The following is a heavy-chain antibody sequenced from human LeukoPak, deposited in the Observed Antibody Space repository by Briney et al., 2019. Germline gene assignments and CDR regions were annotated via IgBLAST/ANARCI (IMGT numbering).Heavy chain of an antibody. J-gene: IGHJ6*02. D-gene: IGHD1/OR15-1a*01. CDR2: VYRSGDT. CDR3: ARDRGWSNDNHYYGMDV. V-gene: IGHV4-4*07. Sequence: SETLSLTCSVSGGSISTYYWSWIRQPAGKGLEWIGRVYRSGDTNYNPSLKSRLTMSVDTSKNQFSLRLSSVTAADTAVYYCARDRGWSNDNHYYGMDVWGQGTTVTVSS. CDR1: GGSISTYY.